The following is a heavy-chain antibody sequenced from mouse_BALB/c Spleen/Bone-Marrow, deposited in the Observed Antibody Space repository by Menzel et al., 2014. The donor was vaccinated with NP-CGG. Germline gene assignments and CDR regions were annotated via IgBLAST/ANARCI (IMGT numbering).Heavy chain of an antibody. Sequence: QVQLQQSGAELARPGASVKMSCEASGYTFSFYTMYWVKQRPGQGMEWIGYINPTSDDTDYNQKFKDKATLTADKSSSTAYMQLSSLTSEDSAVYYCAREGFYAPFVYWGQGTLVTVSA. D-gene: IGHD2-3*01. CDR3: AREGFYAPFVY. J-gene: IGHJ3*01. CDR1: GYTFSFYT. CDR2: INPTSDDT. V-gene: IGHV1-4*01.